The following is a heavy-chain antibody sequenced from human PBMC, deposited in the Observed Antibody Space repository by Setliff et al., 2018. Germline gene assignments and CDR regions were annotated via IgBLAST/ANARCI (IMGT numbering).Heavy chain of an antibody. D-gene: IGHD6-13*01. CDR3: VRESRSTWYRRDF. J-gene: IGHJ4*02. CDR1: GVSFSSTTFY. Sequence: PSETLSLTCNVSGVSFSSTTFYWAWIRQSPGKGLEWIGSVSFFGSAYYNPSLQSRGAISLDTSRNQFSLELSSVTAADTAVYYCVRESRSTWYRRDFWGQGTLVTVSS. V-gene: IGHV4-39*07. CDR2: VSFFGSA.